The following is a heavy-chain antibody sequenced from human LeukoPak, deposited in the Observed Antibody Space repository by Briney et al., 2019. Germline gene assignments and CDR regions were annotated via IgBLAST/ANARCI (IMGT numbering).Heavy chain of an antibody. J-gene: IGHJ5*02. CDR2: IIPIFGTA. CDR3: ARDGHCSSTSCSYNWFDP. D-gene: IGHD2-2*03. V-gene: IGHV1-69*05. CDR1: GGTFSSYA. Sequence: GASVKLSCKASGGTFSSYAISWVRQAPGQGLEWMGGIIPIFGTANYAQKFQGRVTITTDESTSTAYMELSSLRSEDTAVYYCARDGHCSSTSCSYNWFDPWGQGTLVTVSS.